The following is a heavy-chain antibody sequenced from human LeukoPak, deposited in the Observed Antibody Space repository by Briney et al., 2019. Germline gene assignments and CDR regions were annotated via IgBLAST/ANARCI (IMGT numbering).Heavy chain of an antibody. Sequence: GGSLRLSCAASGFTFSSYAMSWVRQAPGKGLEWVSAISGSGGSTYYADSVKGRFTISRDNSKNTLYLQMNSLRAEDTAVYYCARANGHYDFWSGYYYYYYMDVWGKGTTVTVSS. V-gene: IGHV3-23*01. CDR2: ISGSGGST. CDR1: GFTFSSYA. D-gene: IGHD3-3*01. CDR3: ARANGHYDFWSGYYYYYYMDV. J-gene: IGHJ6*03.